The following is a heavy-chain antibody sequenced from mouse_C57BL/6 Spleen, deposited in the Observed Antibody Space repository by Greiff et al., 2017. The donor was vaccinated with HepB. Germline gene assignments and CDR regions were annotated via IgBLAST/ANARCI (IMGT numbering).Heavy chain of an antibody. CDR1: GFTFSDYG. V-gene: IGHV5-15*01. CDR2: ISNLAYSI. CDR3: ARHESSSYGYFDV. Sequence: EVKVVESGGGLVQPGGSLKLSCAASGFTFSDYGMAWVRQAPRKGPEWVAFISNLAYSIYYADTVTGRFTISRENAKNTLYLEMSSLRSEDTAMYYCARHESSSYGYFDVWGTGTTVTVSS. J-gene: IGHJ1*03. D-gene: IGHD1-3*01.